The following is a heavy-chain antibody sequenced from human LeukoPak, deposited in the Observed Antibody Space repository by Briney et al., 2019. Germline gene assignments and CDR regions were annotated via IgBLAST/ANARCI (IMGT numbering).Heavy chain of an antibody. Sequence: GGSLRLSCVASGFTFSSYEMNWVRQAPGKGLEWVSYISSSGGNRYYADSVKGRYTISRDNANNSLYLQMNSLRAEDTAVYYCVRDGTTVTQYYFDYWGEGTPVSVSS. D-gene: IGHD4-17*01. CDR1: GFTFSSYE. V-gene: IGHV3-48*03. CDR2: ISSSGGNR. J-gene: IGHJ4*02. CDR3: VRDGTTVTQYYFDY.